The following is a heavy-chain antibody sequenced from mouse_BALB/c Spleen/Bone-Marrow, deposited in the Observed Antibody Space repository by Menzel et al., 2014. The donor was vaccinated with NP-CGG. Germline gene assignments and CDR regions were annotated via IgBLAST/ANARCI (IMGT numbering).Heavy chain of an antibody. V-gene: IGHV1-18*01. CDR3: ARRDYYDYAWFAY. Sequence: DVQLHQSGPALVKPGASMKISCKASGYSFTGHTMNWVKQSHGKNLEWIGLINPYNGGTTYNQKFKGKATLTVDKSSSTAYMELLSLTSEDSAVYYCARRDYYDYAWFAYWGQGTLVTVSA. J-gene: IGHJ3*01. CDR2: INPYNGGT. CDR1: GYSFTGHT. D-gene: IGHD2-4*01.